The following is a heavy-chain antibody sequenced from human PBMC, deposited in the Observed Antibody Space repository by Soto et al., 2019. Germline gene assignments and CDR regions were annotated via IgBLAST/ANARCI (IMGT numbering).Heavy chain of an antibody. J-gene: IGHJ4*02. CDR2: IYHSGST. CDR3: ARASLTMVRGVIDGIDY. V-gene: IGHV4-30-2*01. D-gene: IGHD3-10*01. Sequence: LSLTCAVSGGSISSGGYSWSWIRQPPGKGLEWIGYIYHSGSTYYNPSLKSRVTISVDRSKNQFSLKLSSVTAADTAVYYCARASLTMVRGVIDGIDYWGQGTLVTVSS. CDR1: GGSISSGGYS.